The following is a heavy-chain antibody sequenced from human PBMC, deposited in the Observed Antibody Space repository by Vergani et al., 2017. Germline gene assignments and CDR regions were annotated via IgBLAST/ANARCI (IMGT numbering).Heavy chain of an antibody. CDR3: ARGMGYCSGGSCYSYYYYGMDV. D-gene: IGHD2-15*01. CDR1: GGSISSYY. V-gene: IGHV4-59*01. CDR2: IYYSGST. J-gene: IGHJ6*02. Sequence: QVQLQESGPGLVKPSETLSLTCTVSGGSISSYYSSWIRQPPGTGLEWIGYIYYSGSTNYNPSLKSRVTISVDTSKNQFSLKLSSVTAADTAVYYCARGMGYCSGGSCYSYYYYGMDVWGQGTTVTVSS.